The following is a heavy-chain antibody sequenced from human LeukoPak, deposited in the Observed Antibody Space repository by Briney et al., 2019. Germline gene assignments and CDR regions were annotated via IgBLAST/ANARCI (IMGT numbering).Heavy chain of an antibody. CDR2: IDPSDSYT. CDR3: ARHIISSGWYGGADY. Sequence: GESLKISCKGSGYSFTSYWISWVRQMPGKGLEWMGRIDPSDSYTNYSPSFQGHVTISADKSISTAYLQWSSLKASDTAMYYCARHIISSGWYGGADYWGQGTLVTVSS. CDR1: GYSFTSYW. J-gene: IGHJ4*02. V-gene: IGHV5-10-1*01. D-gene: IGHD6-19*01.